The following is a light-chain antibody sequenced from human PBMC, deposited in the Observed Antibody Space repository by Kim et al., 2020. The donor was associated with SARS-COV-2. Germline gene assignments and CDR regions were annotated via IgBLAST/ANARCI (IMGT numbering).Light chain of an antibody. CDR2: GAS. Sequence: PGERATLSCRASQSVSSNLAWYQQKPVQAPRLLIYGASTRATDIPARFSGSGSGTEFTLTISSLQSEDFAVYYCQQYNNWPPMYTFGQGTKLEI. CDR3: QQYNNWPPMYT. J-gene: IGKJ2*01. CDR1: QSVSSN. V-gene: IGKV3-15*01.